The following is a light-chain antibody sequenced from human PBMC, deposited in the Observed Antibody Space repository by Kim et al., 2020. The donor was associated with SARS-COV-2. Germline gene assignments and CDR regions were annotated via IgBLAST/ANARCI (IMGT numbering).Light chain of an antibody. CDR2: AAS. J-gene: IGKJ1*01. CDR3: QQLNTYPWT. CDR1: QGSNTN. Sequence: SLVGDRVTIPCRASQGSNTNLAWYQQTPGKAPKSLIFAASPLQGGVPSRFSGSGSGTDSTLTISSLQPEDFATYYFQQLNTYPWTFGQGTKVDIK. V-gene: IGKV1-9*01.